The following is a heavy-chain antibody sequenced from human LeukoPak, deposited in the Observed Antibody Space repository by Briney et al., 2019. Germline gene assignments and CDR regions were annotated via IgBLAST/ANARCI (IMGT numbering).Heavy chain of an antibody. V-gene: IGHV4-34*01. CDR1: GGSFSGYY. CDR2: INHSGST. Sequence: SETLSLTCAVYGGSFSGYYWSWIRQPPGKGLEWIGEINHSGSTNYNPSLRSRATISVDASKNQFSLKLSSVTAADTAVYYCARVGSIAFTIFGVVPAFDPWGQGTLVTVSS. CDR3: ARVGSIAFTIFGVVPAFDP. J-gene: IGHJ5*02. D-gene: IGHD3-3*01.